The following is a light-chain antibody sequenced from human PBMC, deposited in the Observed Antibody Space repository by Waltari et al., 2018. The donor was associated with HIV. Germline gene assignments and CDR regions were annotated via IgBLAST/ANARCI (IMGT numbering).Light chain of an antibody. CDR2: KAS. CDR3: QHYNTLSWT. J-gene: IGKJ1*01. CDR1: QSIDSW. Sequence: DIQMTQSPSTLSASVGDRVTITCRASQSIDSWLAWYQQKPGKAPNDLIYKASTLKSGVPSRFSGSGSGTEFTLTINGLQPDDFATYYCQHYNTLSWTFGQGTKVEIK. V-gene: IGKV1-5*03.